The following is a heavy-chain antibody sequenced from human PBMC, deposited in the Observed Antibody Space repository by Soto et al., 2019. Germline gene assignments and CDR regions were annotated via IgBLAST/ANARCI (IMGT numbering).Heavy chain of an antibody. J-gene: IGHJ4*02. Sequence: PSETLSLTCTVSGGSISSSSYYWGWIRQPPGKGLEWIGYIYYSGSTNYNPSLKSRVTISVDTSKNQFSLKLSSVTAADTAVYYCARHQMGATSSIDYWGQGTLVTVSS. V-gene: IGHV4-61*05. CDR3: ARHQMGATSSIDY. CDR1: GGSISSSSYY. D-gene: IGHD1-26*01. CDR2: IYYSGST.